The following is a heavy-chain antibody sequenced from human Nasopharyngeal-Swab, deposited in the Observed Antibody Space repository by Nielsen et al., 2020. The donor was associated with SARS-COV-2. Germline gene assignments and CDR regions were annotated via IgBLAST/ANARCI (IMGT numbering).Heavy chain of an antibody. CDR2: ITYNGNT. V-gene: IGHV4-31*02. CDR3: ASGHTNGYPYHSYYYMDV. Sequence: WMSQPAGKFLEWIAFITYNGNTYYVPSLKSRVSLSLDTSGNQISLNLTAVTAADTAVYYCASGHTNGYPYHSYYYMDVGGKGTTVTVSS. D-gene: IGHD2-8*01. J-gene: IGHJ6*03.